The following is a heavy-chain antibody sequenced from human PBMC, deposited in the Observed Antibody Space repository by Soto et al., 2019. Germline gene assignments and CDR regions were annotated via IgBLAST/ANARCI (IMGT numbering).Heavy chain of an antibody. CDR2: IKQDGSEK. J-gene: IGHJ6*02. V-gene: IGHV3-7*01. Sequence: GGPLTLPCLPSEFTFSSYWISWVRKAPGKGLEWVANIKQDGSEKYYVDSLKGRFTISRDNAKNSLYLQMNSLRAEDTAVYYCARDQSSSSEGGGYCYYGMDVWGQGTTVTVSS. D-gene: IGHD6-6*01. CDR3: ARDQSSSSEGGGYCYYGMDV. CDR1: EFTFSSYW.